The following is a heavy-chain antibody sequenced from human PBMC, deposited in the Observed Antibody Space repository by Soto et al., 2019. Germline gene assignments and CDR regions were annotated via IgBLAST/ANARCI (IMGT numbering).Heavy chain of an antibody. CDR1: GFTVNSYT. CDR3: ARDPPGASPNFDY. J-gene: IGHJ4*02. V-gene: IGHV3-64*01. CDR2: IRSNGDYT. D-gene: IGHD7-27*01. Sequence: GGSLRLSCAASGFTVNSYTMYWVRQAPGKGLEYVSAIRSNGDYTDYASSVKGRFIVFRDNYKNTVFLQMDGLRPEDMAVYYCARDPPGASPNFDYWGQGALLTVSS.